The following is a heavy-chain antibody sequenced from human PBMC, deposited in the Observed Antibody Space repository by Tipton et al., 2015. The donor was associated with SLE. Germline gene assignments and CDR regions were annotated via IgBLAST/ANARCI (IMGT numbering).Heavy chain of an antibody. CDR1: GFTFSSYA. Sequence: SLRLSCAASGFTFSSYAMHWVRQAPGKGLEWVSYISSSSSTIYYADSVKGRFTISRDNAKNSLYLQMNSLRAEDTAVYYCARGFMVRGVSDAFDMWGQGTMVTVSS. CDR2: ISSSSSTI. CDR3: ARGFMVRGVSDAFDM. V-gene: IGHV3-48*01. J-gene: IGHJ3*02. D-gene: IGHD3-10*01.